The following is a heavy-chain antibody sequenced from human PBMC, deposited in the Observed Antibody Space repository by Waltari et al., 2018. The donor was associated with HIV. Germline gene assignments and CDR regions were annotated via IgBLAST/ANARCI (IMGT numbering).Heavy chain of an antibody. D-gene: IGHD5-18*01. CDR2: INNEGWP. Sequence: QVQLEQWGAGLLKPTETLSLSCAVYGGTFSGYHWTWIRQPDGKGLEWIGEINNEGWPNYQSSLTGRVTISTYRSKNQVSLRLTSLTAADTGVYYCARGSVDTAMLLDSWGRGTLVSVSS. CDR1: GGTFSGYH. V-gene: IGHV4-34*01. CDR3: ARGSVDTAMLLDS. J-gene: IGHJ4*02.